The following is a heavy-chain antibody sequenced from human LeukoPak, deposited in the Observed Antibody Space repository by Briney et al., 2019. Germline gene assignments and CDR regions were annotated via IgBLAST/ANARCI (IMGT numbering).Heavy chain of an antibody. D-gene: IGHD4-23*01. Sequence: PGRSLRLSCAASGFTFSSYGMHWVRQTPGKGLEWVAVLWYDGSNKYYADSVKARFTISRDNSKNTLYLQMNSLRAEDTAVYYCARAPLSTVVTHLDYWGQGTLVTVSS. CDR2: LWYDGSNK. J-gene: IGHJ4*02. CDR1: GFTFSSYG. V-gene: IGHV3-33*01. CDR3: ARAPLSTVVTHLDY.